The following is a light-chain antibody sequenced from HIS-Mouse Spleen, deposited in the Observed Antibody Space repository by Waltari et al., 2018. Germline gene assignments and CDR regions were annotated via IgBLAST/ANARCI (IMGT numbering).Light chain of an antibody. V-gene: IGKV1-9*01. CDR1: QGISSY. CDR2: AAS. J-gene: IGKJ1*01. CDR3: QQLNSYPPT. Sequence: DIQLTQSPSFLSASVGDRVTIICRASQGISSYLAWYQQKPGKAPKLLIYAASTLQIGVPSRVSGSGSGTEFTLTVSSLQPEDVASYYCQQLNSYPPTCGQGTKVEIK.